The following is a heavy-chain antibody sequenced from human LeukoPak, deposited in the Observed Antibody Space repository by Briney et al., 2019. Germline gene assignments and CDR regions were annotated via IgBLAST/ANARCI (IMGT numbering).Heavy chain of an antibody. D-gene: IGHD3-16*01. CDR2: IYHSGST. Sequence: ASETLSLTCAVSGGSISSSNWWSWVRQPPGKGLEWIGEIYHSGSTNYNPSLKSRVTISVDKSKNQFSLKLSSVTAADTAVYYCARGEFDGGVYFDYWGQGTLVTVSS. J-gene: IGHJ4*02. V-gene: IGHV4-4*02. CDR3: ARGEFDGGVYFDY. CDR1: GGSISSSNW.